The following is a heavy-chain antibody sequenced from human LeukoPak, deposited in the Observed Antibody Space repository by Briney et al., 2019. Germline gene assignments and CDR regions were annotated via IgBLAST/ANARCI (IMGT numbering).Heavy chain of an antibody. CDR2: INHSGST. J-gene: IGHJ4*02. V-gene: IGHV4-34*01. D-gene: IGHD3-22*01. CDR3: ARGGRSYYDSSGYYYS. CDR1: GGSFSDYY. Sequence: PSETLSLTCTVYGGSFSDYYWSLIRQPPGKGLEWIGEINHSGSTNYSPSLKSRVTISVDTSNNQFSLKLSSVTAADTAVYYCARGGRSYYDSSGYYYSWGQGILVTVSS.